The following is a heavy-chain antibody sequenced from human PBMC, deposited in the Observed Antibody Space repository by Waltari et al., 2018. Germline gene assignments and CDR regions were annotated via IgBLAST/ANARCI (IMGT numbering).Heavy chain of an antibody. D-gene: IGHD2-2*01. CDR3: ARGSSSNFDY. V-gene: IGHV1-8*03. CDR2: RNHKRGNT. CDR1: GYTFTSYD. J-gene: IGHJ4*02. Sequence: QVQLVQSGAEVKKPGASVKVSCKASGYTFTSYDINWVRQATGQGLEGMGWRNHKRGNTGDAQKVQARVTITRNTAISTAYMELSSLRSEDTAVYYCARGSSSNFDYWGQGTLVTVSS.